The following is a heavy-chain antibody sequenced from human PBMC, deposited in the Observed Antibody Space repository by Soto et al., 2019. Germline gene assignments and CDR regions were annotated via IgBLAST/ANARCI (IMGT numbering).Heavy chain of an antibody. Sequence: GGSLRLSCAASGFTFSDYWMNWVRQAPGKGLEWVASIKYDGAEKTYVDTVKGRFTISRDNPKNSVYLQMASLRAEDTAVYYCARDGVAPGLYFDHWGQGTPVTVSS. CDR1: GFTFSDYW. CDR3: ARDGVAPGLYFDH. J-gene: IGHJ4*02. D-gene: IGHD3-10*01. V-gene: IGHV3-7*05. CDR2: IKYDGAEK.